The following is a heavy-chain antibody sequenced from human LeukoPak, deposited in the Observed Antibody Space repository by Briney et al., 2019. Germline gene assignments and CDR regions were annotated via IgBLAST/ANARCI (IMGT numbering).Heavy chain of an antibody. Sequence: PGGSLRLSCAASGFTFSSYWMSWVRQAPGKGLEWVANIKQDGSEKYYVDSVKGRFTISRDNAKNSLYLQMNSLRAEDTAVYYCAREPDFWSGHHHYYYGMDVWGQGTTVTVSS. D-gene: IGHD3-3*01. J-gene: IGHJ6*02. V-gene: IGHV3-7*01. CDR3: AREPDFWSGHHHYYYGMDV. CDR2: IKQDGSEK. CDR1: GFTFSSYW.